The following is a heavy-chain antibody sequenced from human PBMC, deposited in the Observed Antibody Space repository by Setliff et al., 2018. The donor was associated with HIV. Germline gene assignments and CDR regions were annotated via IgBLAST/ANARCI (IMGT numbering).Heavy chain of an antibody. D-gene: IGHD6-19*01. CDR1: SGSISSSSYY. CDR3: ARGVRDNSGWSSYYFDY. V-gene: IGHV4-39*01. Sequence: SETLSLTCTVSSGSISSSSYYWGWIRQPPGKGLEWIGSIYYSGSTYYNPSLKSRVTISVDTSKNQFSLRLTSVTAADTAVYYCARGVRDNSGWSSYYFDYWGQGTLVTVSS. J-gene: IGHJ4*02. CDR2: IYYSGST.